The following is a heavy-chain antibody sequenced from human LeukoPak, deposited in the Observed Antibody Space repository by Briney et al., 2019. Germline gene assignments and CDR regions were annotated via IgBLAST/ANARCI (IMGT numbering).Heavy chain of an antibody. CDR2: ISSSSSYI. Sequence: GGSLRLSCAASGFTFSSYSMNWVRQAPGKGLEWVSSISSSSSYIYYADPVKGRFTISRDNAKNSLYLQMNSLRAEDTAVYYCARDPLSSSWYRHYTFDYWGQGTLVTVSS. J-gene: IGHJ4*02. D-gene: IGHD6-13*01. V-gene: IGHV3-21*01. CDR1: GFTFSSYS. CDR3: ARDPLSSSWYRHYTFDY.